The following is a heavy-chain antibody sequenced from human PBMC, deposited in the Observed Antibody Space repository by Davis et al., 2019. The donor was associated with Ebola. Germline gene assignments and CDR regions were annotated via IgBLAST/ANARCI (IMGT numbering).Heavy chain of an antibody. J-gene: IGHJ6*02. CDR3: ARVGWIRLYHYGMDV. Sequence: MPGGSLRLSCTVSGGSISSYYWSWIRQPPGKGLEWIGYIYYSGSTNYKPSLKCRVTISVDTSKKQFSLKLNSVTAADTAVYYCARVGWIRLYHYGMDVWGQGTTVTVSS. CDR2: IYYSGST. V-gene: IGHV4-59*12. D-gene: IGHD5-12*01. CDR1: GGSISSYY.